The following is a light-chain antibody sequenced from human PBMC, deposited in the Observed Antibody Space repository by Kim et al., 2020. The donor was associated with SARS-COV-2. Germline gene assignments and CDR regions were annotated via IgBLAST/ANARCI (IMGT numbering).Light chain of an antibody. Sequence: QPVLTQSSSASASLGSSVKLTCTLSSGHSSYIIAWHQQQPGKAPRYLMKLEGSGSYNKGSGVPDRFSGSSSGADRYLTISNLQSEDEADYYCETWDSNTLVVFVGGTQLTVL. J-gene: IGLJ2*01. CDR3: ETWDSNTLVV. CDR2: LEGSGSY. CDR1: SGHSSYI. V-gene: IGLV4-60*03.